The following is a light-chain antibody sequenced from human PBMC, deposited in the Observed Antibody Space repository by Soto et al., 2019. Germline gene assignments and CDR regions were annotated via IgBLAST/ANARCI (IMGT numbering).Light chain of an antibody. CDR2: KAS. Sequence: DIQVTQAPSTLSASVGDRVTITCRASPSISSWLACYQQKPGKAPKLVIYKASSLESGVPARFSGSESGTEFTLTISSLEPDDVAPYYCQQYTSYPYTFGQGTKLEIK. J-gene: IGKJ2*01. V-gene: IGKV1-5*03. CDR3: QQYTSYPYT. CDR1: PSISSW.